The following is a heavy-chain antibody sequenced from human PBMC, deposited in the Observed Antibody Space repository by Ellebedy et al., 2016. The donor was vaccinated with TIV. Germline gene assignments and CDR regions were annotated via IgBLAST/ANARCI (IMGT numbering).Heavy chain of an antibody. V-gene: IGHV4-4*02. CDR2: ISHSGST. CDR1: GASITSSNW. CDR3: ARSYCGGDCYWAGDLSGYWYFDL. J-gene: IGHJ2*01. Sequence: SETLSLXCAVSGASITSSNWWSCVRQPPGKGLEWIGEISHSGSTNYNPSLKSRVTISVDKSKNQFSLKLSSVTAADTAVYYCARSYCGGDCYWAGDLSGYWYFDLWGRGTLVTVSS. D-gene: IGHD2-21*02.